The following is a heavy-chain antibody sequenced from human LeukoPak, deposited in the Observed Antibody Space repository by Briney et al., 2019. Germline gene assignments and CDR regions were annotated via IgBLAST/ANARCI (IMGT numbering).Heavy chain of an antibody. V-gene: IGHV4-61*01. J-gene: IGHJ4*02. CDR2: IYYSGST. CDR1: GGSVSSGSYY. Sequence: SETLSLTCTVSGGSVSSGSYYWSWIRQPPGKGLEWIGYIYYSGSTNYNPSLKSRVTISVDTSKNQFSLKLSSVTAADTAVYYCARVGWYGGLTQFDYWGQGTLVTVSS. CDR3: ARVGWYGGLTQFDY. D-gene: IGHD3-10*01.